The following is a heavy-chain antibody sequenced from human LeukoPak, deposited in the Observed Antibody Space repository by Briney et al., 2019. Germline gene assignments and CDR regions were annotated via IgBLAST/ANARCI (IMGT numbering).Heavy chain of an antibody. V-gene: IGHV3-48*04. CDR2: ISSSSSTI. CDR3: AREKDSCHGACSDY. J-gene: IGHJ4*02. Sequence: PGGSLRLSCAEPGFTFISDSMNWVRQAPGKGLEWVSYISSSSSTIYYADSVEGRFTVSRDNAKSSLFLQMNSLRVEDTGVYYCAREKDSCHGACSDYWGQGILVSVSS. D-gene: IGHD2-21*02. CDR1: GFTFISDS.